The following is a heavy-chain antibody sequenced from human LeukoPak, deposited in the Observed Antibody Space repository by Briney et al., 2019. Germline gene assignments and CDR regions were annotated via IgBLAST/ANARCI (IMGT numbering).Heavy chain of an antibody. J-gene: IGHJ3*02. D-gene: IGHD2-2*01. V-gene: IGHV4-4*07. Sequence: SETLSLTCTVSGGSISSYYWSWIRQPAGKGLEWIGRIYPTGSTNYNPSLKSRVTMSVDTSKNQYSLKLSSVTAADTAVYYCARDNTPGTSCYLCAFDIWGQGTTVTVSS. CDR3: ARDNTPGTSCYLCAFDI. CDR1: GGSISSYY. CDR2: IYPTGST.